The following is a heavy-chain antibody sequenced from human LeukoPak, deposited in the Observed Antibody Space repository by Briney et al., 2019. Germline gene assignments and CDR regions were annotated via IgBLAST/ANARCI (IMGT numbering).Heavy chain of an antibody. J-gene: IGHJ4*02. CDR1: GITFNTYA. Sequence: GGSLRLSCAASGITFNTYAMSWVRQAPGRGPEWVSIISNSGSTTFYADSVKGRFTISRDNAKNSLYLQMNSLRAEDTAVYYCARDSNFDYWGQGTLVTVSS. CDR2: ISNSGSTT. CDR3: ARDSNFDY. D-gene: IGHD2/OR15-2a*01. V-gene: IGHV3-23*01.